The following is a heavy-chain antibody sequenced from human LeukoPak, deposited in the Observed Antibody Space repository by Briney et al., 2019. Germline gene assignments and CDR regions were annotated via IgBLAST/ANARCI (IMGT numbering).Heavy chain of an antibody. CDR1: GFTFSTHW. CDR3: ARDVWTGVAVSDY. Sequence: GGSLRLSCVASGFTFSTHWMTWVRQAPGKGLEWVANIKEDRSIQYYRDSVRGRFTISRDNAKTSVYLQLNSLRADDTAVYYCARDVWTGVAVSDYWGQGTLVTVSS. D-gene: IGHD6-19*01. V-gene: IGHV3-7*01. CDR2: IKEDRSIQ. J-gene: IGHJ4*02.